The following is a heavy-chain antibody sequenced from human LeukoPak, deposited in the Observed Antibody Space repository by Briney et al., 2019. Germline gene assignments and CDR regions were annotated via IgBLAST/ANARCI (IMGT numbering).Heavy chain of an antibody. V-gene: IGHV3-23*01. CDR3: ARGALHLYYFDYWG. D-gene: IGHD2/OR15-2a*01. CDR2: DRASGGNT. CDR1: GFTFSSYA. J-gene: IGHJ4*02. Sequence: GGSLRLSCAASGFTFSSYAMSWVRQAPGKGLEWVSADRASGGNTYYADSVKGRFTISRDNAKNTVYLQMNSLRAEDTAVYYCARGALHLYYFDYWGWGQGTLVTVSS.